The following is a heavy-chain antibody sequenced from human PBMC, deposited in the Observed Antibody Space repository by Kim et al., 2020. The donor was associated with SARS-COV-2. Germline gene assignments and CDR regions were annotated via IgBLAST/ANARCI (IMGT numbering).Heavy chain of an antibody. V-gene: IGHV3-74*01. CDR1: GFTFSSNW. Sequence: GGSLRLSCAASGFTFSSNWMHWVRRVPGKGLVWVSRINTDGLITTYADSVKGRFTISRDNAKSTLYLQMNSLRVDDTAVYFCVSEMGGHWGQGTLVTVSS. J-gene: IGHJ4*02. CDR2: INTDGLIT. D-gene: IGHD2-8*01. CDR3: VSEMGGH.